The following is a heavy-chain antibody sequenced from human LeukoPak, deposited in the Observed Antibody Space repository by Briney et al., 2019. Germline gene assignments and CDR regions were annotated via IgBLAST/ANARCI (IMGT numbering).Heavy chain of an antibody. CDR3: ARDLGSSSPSYYYYMDV. CDR2: IYYSGST. J-gene: IGHJ6*03. D-gene: IGHD6-6*01. V-gene: IGHV4-39*07. CDR1: GGSISSSSYY. Sequence: SETLSLTCTVSGGSISSSSYYWGWIRQPPGKGLEWIGSIYYSGSTYYNPSLKSRVTISVDTSKNQFSLKLSSVTAADTAVYYCARDLGSSSPSYYYYMDVWGKGTTVTVSS.